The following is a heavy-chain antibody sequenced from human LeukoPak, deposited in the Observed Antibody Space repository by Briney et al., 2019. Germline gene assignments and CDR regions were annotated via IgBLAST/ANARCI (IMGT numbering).Heavy chain of an antibody. V-gene: IGHV4-34*09. Sequence: PSETLSLTCAVYGVSFSGYYWSWIRQPPGKGLEWIGYIYYSGSTNYNPSLKSRVTISVDTSKNQFSLKLSSVTAADTAVYYCARESAFDWNYFDYWGQGTLVTVSS. CDR1: GVSFSGYY. CDR2: IYYSGST. J-gene: IGHJ4*02. CDR3: ARESAFDWNYFDY. D-gene: IGHD3-9*01.